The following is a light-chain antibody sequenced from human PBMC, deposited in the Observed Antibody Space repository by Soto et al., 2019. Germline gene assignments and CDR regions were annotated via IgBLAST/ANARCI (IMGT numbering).Light chain of an antibody. CDR3: CSYAGSSVYL. V-gene: IGLV2-23*02. CDR1: SRNVGTINL. J-gene: IGLJ2*01. Sequence: QSVLTQVASVSGSPGQSITISCTGTSRNVGTINLVSWYQQHLGQAPRLMIYEIIKRPSGVSNRFSGSKSGNTASLTISGLQAEDEADYYCCSYAGSSVYLFGRGTKLTVL. CDR2: EII.